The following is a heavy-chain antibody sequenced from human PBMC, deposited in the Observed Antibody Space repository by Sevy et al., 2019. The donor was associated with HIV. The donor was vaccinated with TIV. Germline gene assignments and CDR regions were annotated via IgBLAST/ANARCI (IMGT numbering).Heavy chain of an antibody. V-gene: IGHV1-2*02. CDR1: GYTFTGDY. CDR3: ARAGTQYSGYTYCSIDY. J-gene: IGHJ4*02. Sequence: ASVKVSCKASGYTFTGDYMHCVRQTPGQGLEWMGWINPKRGDKKTAQRFQGRVTMTRDTSISTAYMELSRLRSDDTAVYYCARAGTQYSGYTYCSIDYWGQGTLVTVSS. D-gene: IGHD5-12*01. CDR2: INPKRGDK.